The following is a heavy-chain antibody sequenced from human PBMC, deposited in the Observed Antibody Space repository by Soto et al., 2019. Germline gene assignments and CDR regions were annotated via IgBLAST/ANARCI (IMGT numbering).Heavy chain of an antibody. D-gene: IGHD3-3*01. J-gene: IGHJ5*02. Sequence: ASVKVSCKASGYTFTSYDINWVRQATGQGLEWMGWMNPNSGNTGYAQKFQGRVTMTRNTSISTAYMELSSLRSEDMAVYYCAVGRYDFWSGFGNWFDPWGQGTLVTVSS. V-gene: IGHV1-8*01. CDR1: GYTFTSYD. CDR3: AVGRYDFWSGFGNWFDP. CDR2: MNPNSGNT.